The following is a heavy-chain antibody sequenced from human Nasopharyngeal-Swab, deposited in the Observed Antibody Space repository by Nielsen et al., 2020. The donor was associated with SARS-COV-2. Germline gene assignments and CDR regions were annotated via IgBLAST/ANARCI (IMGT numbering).Heavy chain of an antibody. CDR3: AKSMVAATPSILDY. D-gene: IGHD2-15*01. CDR1: GFTFSSYG. J-gene: IGHJ4*02. Sequence: GESLKISCAASGFTFSSYGMHWVRQAPGKGLEWVAVISYDGSKKYYADSVKGRFTISRDNSKNTLYLQMNSLRAEDTAVYYCAKSMVAATPSILDYWGQGTLVTVSS. V-gene: IGHV3-30*18. CDR2: ISYDGSKK.